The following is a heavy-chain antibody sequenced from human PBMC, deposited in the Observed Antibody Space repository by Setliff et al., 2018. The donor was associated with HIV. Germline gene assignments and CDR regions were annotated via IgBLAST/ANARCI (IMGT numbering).Heavy chain of an antibody. V-gene: IGHV1-3*04. CDR1: GYSFASHS. CDR3: ARDRVPKRGYTYREPDFDS. J-gene: IGHJ5*01. D-gene: IGHD5-12*01. CDR2: INTGNGNT. Sequence: ASVKVSCKASGYSFASHSLHWVRQAPGQGLEWMGWINTGNGNTKYSQRFQDRVTITRDTSANTGYMELSGLRSEDTAVYYCARDRVPKRGYTYREPDFDSWGQGTLVTVSS.